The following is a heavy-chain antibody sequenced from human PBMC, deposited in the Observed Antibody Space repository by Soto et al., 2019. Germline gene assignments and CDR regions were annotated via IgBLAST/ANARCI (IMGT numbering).Heavy chain of an antibody. Sequence: EVQLVESGGGLIQPGGSLRLSCTASGFTVSGNYMTWVRQAPGKGLEWVSLIYSSGTTYYAESVKGRFTISRDSAKNVLYLQVKGLRAEDTARYYCAKDPRGDYGWGSYPPLGLDVWGQGTTVTVSS. CDR3: AKDPRGDYGWGSYPPLGLDV. V-gene: IGHV3-53*01. D-gene: IGHD3-16*01. J-gene: IGHJ6*02. CDR2: IYSSGTT. CDR1: GFTVSGNY.